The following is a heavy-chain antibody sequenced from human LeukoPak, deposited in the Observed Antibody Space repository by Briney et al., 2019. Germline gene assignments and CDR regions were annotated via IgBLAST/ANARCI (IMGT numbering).Heavy chain of an antibody. J-gene: IGHJ4*02. Sequence: ASVKVSCKASGYTFTSYGISWVRQAPGQGLEWMGWISAYNGYTNYAQKLQGRVTMTTDTSTSTAYMELRSLRSDDTAVYYCARIFYDILTGYHHGSEFDYWGQGTLVTVSS. CDR2: ISAYNGYT. CDR3: ARIFYDILTGYHHGSEFDY. CDR1: GYTFTSYG. D-gene: IGHD3-9*01. V-gene: IGHV1-18*01.